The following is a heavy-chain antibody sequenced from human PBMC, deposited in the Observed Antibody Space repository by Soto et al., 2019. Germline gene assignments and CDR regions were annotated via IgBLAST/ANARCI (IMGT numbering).Heavy chain of an antibody. CDR1: GFTVSSYA. V-gene: IGHV3-23*01. Sequence: GSLRLSYEASGFTVSSYARSWVRQAPGKGLEWVSGISGSGDSTYYADSVKGRFTISRDNSKNTLYLLMNSLRAEDTAVYYCAKGVPGIAVAGTGYFQHWGQGTLVTVSS. CDR2: ISGSGDST. CDR3: AKGVPGIAVAGTGYFQH. D-gene: IGHD6-19*01. J-gene: IGHJ1*01.